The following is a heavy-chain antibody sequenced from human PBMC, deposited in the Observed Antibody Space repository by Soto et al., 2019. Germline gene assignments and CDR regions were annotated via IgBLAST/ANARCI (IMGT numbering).Heavy chain of an antibody. Sequence: GGSLRLSCAASGFTFSSYSMNWVRQAPGKGLEWVSYISSSSSTIYYADSVKGRFTISRDNAKNSLYLQMNSLRAEDTAVYYCASGGLVAGYYFDYWGQGTLVTVSS. CDR1: GFTFSSYS. V-gene: IGHV3-48*01. J-gene: IGHJ4*02. CDR3: ASGGLVAGYYFDY. CDR2: ISSSSSTI. D-gene: IGHD6-19*01.